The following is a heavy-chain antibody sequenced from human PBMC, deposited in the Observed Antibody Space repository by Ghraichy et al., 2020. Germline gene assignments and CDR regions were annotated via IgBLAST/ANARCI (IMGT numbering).Heavy chain of an antibody. D-gene: IGHD5-12*01. CDR2: ISYDGSNK. V-gene: IGHV3-30*18. Sequence: GGSLRLSCAASGFTFSSYGMHWVRQAPGKGLEWVAVISYDGSNKYYADSVKGRFTISRDNSKNTLYLQMNSLRAEDTAVYYCVKAEYSGYDLTSFYYYYYMDVWGKGTTVTVSS. CDR3: VKAEYSGYDLTSFYYYYYMDV. J-gene: IGHJ6*03. CDR1: GFTFSSYG.